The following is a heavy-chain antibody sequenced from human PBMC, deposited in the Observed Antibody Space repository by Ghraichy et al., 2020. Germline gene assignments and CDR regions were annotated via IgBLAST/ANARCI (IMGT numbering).Heavy chain of an antibody. Sequence: SETLSLTCAVSGYSISSGYDWGWVRQPPGKGLEWLGNIWRSGSTQDNPSLKSRVTLSVDTSKNHFSLRLSSVTAADTAVYYCARARGNNAYVWFDYWGQGALVTVSS. D-gene: IGHD3-16*01. V-gene: IGHV4-38-2*01. CDR2: IWRSGST. CDR1: GYSISSGYD. CDR3: ARARGNNAYVWFDY. J-gene: IGHJ4*02.